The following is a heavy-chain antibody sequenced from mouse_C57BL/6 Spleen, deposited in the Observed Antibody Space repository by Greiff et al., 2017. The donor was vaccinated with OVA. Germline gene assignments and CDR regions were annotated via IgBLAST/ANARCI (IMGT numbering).Heavy chain of an antibody. D-gene: IGHD1-1*01. Sequence: EVHLVESGGGLVQPGGSLKLSCAASGFTFSDYGMAWVRQAPRKGPEWVAFISNLAYSIYYADTVTGRFTISRENAKNTLYLEMSSLRSEDTAMYYCARHYAWAMDYWGQGTSVTVSS. V-gene: IGHV5-15*01. J-gene: IGHJ4*01. CDR2: ISNLAYSI. CDR1: GFTFSDYG. CDR3: ARHYAWAMDY.